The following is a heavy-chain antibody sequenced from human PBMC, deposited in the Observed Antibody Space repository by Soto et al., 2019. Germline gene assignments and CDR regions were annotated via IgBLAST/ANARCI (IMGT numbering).Heavy chain of an antibody. Sequence: GGRKNSNVISWARQEKNQGLEWMGGIIPIFGTANYAQKFQGRVTITADESTSTAYMELSSLRSEDTAVYYCASDSYYYDSSGYRNFDYWGQGTLVTVSS. D-gene: IGHD3-22*01. V-gene: IGHV1-69*01. CDR2: IIPIFGTA. CDR3: ASDSYYYDSSGYRNFDY. CDR1: GGRKNSNV. J-gene: IGHJ4*02.